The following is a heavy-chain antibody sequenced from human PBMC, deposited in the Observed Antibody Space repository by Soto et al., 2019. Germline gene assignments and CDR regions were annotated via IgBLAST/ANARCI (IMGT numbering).Heavy chain of an antibody. CDR3: ARDRTTVDKGPLAY. CDR1: AFIFSNYG. V-gene: IGHV3-33*01. J-gene: IGHJ4*02. CDR2: IWSDGSKT. D-gene: IGHD4-17*01. Sequence: QVRLVESGGGVVQPGRSLRLSCAASAFIFSNYGMHWVRQAPGKGLEWVAVIWSDGSKTYYADSVKGRFGISRDNSKNTLYLQMNSLRAEDTAVYYCARDRTTVDKGPLAYWGQGTLVTVSS.